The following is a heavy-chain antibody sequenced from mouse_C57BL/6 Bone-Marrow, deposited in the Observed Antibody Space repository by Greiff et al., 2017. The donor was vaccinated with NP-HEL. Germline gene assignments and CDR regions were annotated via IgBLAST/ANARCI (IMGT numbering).Heavy chain of an antibody. D-gene: IGHD1-1*01. Sequence: EVKLQQSGAELVRPGASVKLSCTASGFNIKDDYMHWVKQRPEQGLEWIGWIDPENGDTEYASKFQGKATITADTSSNTAYLQLSSLTSEDTAVYYCTIYYYGSSSDYWGQGTTLTVSS. CDR1: GFNIKDDY. CDR3: TIYYYGSSSDY. CDR2: IDPENGDT. V-gene: IGHV14-4*01. J-gene: IGHJ2*01.